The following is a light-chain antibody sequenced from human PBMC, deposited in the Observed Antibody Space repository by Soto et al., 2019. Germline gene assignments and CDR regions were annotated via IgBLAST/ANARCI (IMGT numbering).Light chain of an antibody. J-gene: IGKJ4*01. CDR3: QKYNSAPLT. CDR2: ATS. V-gene: IGKV1-27*01. Sequence: DVQMTQSPSSLSSFVGDRVTITCRASQGIAPYLAWFQQKPGKVPKLLIYATSTLQSGVPSRFSGSGSGTDFTLTISSLKPEDVAIYYCQKYNSAPLTFGGGTKVEIK. CDR1: QGIAPY.